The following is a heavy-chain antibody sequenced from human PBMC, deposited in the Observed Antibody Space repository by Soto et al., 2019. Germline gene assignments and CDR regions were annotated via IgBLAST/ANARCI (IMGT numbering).Heavy chain of an antibody. CDR1: GYTFTSYG. CDR3: ARAPQTVAGAGIWY. D-gene: IGHD6-13*01. Sequence: QVQLVQSGAEVKKPGASVKVSCKASGYTFTSYGISWVRQAPGQGLEWMGWISGYNGDTNYAQKHQGRVTMTTDTSTSTAYMELRSLKSDDTAVYYCARAPQTVAGAGIWYWGQGTLVTVSS. V-gene: IGHV1-18*01. CDR2: ISGYNGDT. J-gene: IGHJ4*02.